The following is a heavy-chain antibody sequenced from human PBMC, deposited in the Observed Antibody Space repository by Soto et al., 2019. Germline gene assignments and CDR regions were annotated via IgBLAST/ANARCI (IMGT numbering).Heavy chain of an antibody. Sequence: WLGHSEGKGLRWVSGITKTGGDTLYADSVKGRFTISRDKSKNTLYLQMNSRRAEDTAIYYCARAAGESHPGGRVLDSRGQRTRVRVTS. CDR3: ARAAGESHPGGRVLDS. D-gene: IGHD3-3*01. J-gene: IGHJ4*02. CDR2: ITKTGGDT. V-gene: IGHV3-23*01.